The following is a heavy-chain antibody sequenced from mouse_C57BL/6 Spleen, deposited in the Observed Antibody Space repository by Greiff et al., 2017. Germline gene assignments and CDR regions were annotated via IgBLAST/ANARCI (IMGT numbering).Heavy chain of an antibody. CDR2: IWSDGST. V-gene: IGHV2-6-1*01. CDR1: GFSLTSYG. D-gene: IGHD2-3*01. Sequence: QVQLKESGPGLVAPSQSLSITCTVSGFSLTSYGVHWVRQPPGKGLEWLVVIWSDGSTTYNSALKSRLSISKDNSKSQVFLKMNSLQTDDTAMYYCARHGGYDGYLYFDYWGQGTTLTVSS. CDR3: ARHGGYDGYLYFDY. J-gene: IGHJ2*01.